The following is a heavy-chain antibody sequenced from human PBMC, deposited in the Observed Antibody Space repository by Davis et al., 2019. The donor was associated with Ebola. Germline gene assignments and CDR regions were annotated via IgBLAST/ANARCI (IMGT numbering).Heavy chain of an antibody. Sequence: MPSDTLSLTCTVSGGSVSSNFWSWIRQPPGKGLEWIGYIDYTGSTNHNPSLKTRVTISVDTSKNQFSLKLNSVTAADTAMYYCARGGTTFDYWGQGTLVTVSS. J-gene: IGHJ4*02. D-gene: IGHD1-7*01. CDR3: ARGGTTFDY. CDR1: GGSVSSNF. V-gene: IGHV4-59*02. CDR2: IDYTGST.